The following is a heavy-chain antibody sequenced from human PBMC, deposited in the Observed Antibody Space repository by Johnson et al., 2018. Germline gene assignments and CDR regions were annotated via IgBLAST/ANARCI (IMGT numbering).Heavy chain of an antibody. J-gene: IGHJ6*02. D-gene: IGHD4-11*01. CDR1: GGTFSSYA. V-gene: IGHV1-69*01. CDR3: ATLIYSNYHLDYGDTVDYYYYGMDV. Sequence: QVQLQESGAEVKKPGSSVKVSCKASGGTFSSYAISWVRQAPGQGLEWMGGIIPIFGTANYAQKFQGRVTITADESTSTAYMGLSSLRSEDTAVYYCATLIYSNYHLDYGDTVDYYYYGMDVWGQGTTVTVSS. CDR2: IIPIFGTA.